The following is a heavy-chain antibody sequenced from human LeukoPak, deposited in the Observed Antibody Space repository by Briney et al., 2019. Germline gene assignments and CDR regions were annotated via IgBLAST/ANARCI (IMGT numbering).Heavy chain of an antibody. J-gene: IGHJ4*02. CDR2: ISSSSSYI. CDR3: AREAPNCRGGCLDY. V-gene: IGHV3-21*01. CDR1: GFTFSSYS. Sequence: PGGSLRLSCAASGFTFSSYSMNWVRQAPGKGLEWVSSISSSSSYIYYADSVKGRFTISRDNAKNSLYLQMNSLRAEDTAVYYCAREAPNCRGGCLDYWGQGALVTVSS. D-gene: IGHD2-21*02.